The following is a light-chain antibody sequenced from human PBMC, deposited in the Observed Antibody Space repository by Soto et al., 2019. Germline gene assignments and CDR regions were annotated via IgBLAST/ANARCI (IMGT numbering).Light chain of an antibody. V-gene: IGLV2-14*01. J-gene: IGLJ1*01. CDR1: SSEIGDDYY. CDR2: DVS. CDR3: SSYTSSTTSKV. Sequence: QSVLSQPASVSGSPGQSITISCTGTSSEIGDDYYVSWYQQYPGKVPKVLIYDVSNRPSGVSNRFSGSKSGNTASLTISGLQSEDEADYYCSSYTSSTTSKVFGTGTKVTVL.